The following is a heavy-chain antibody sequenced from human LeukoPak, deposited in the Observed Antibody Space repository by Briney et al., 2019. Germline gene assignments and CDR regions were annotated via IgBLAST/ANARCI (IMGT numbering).Heavy chain of an antibody. J-gene: IGHJ4*02. D-gene: IGHD5-18*01. CDR3: ARDSYSYGYGGFDY. Sequence: PSQTLSLTCTVSAGSVSSGDRYWRWIRQSPGKGLEWIGYIYSTGNAYYNPSLKSRVIISVDTSKNQFSLELNSVTAADTAVQYCARDSYSYGYGGFDYWGQGILVTVSS. V-gene: IGHV4-30-4*01. CDR2: IYSTGNA. CDR1: AGSVSSGDRY.